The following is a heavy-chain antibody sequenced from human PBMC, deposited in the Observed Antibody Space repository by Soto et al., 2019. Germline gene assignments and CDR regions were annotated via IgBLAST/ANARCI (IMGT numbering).Heavy chain of an antibody. CDR1: GFTFNNYG. CDR2: ITDSGGST. J-gene: IGHJ4*02. V-gene: IGHV3-23*01. CDR3: AKAAPVVTLYYFDY. D-gene: IGHD2-2*01. Sequence: GGSLRLSCAASGFTFNNYGMSWVRQAPGKGLEWVSAITDSGGSTYYADSVKGRFTISRDNSKNTVYLQMNSLRAEDTAVYYCAKAAPVVTLYYFDYWGQGTLVTVYS.